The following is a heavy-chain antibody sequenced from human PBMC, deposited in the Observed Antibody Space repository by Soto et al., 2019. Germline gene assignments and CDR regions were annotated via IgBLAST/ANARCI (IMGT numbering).Heavy chain of an antibody. CDR3: VRDGTKTLRDWFDP. CDR1: CASISGFY. Sequence: SETLSLTCTVSCASISGFYWSWIRKSAGKGLEWIGRIYATGTTDYNPSLESRVMMSVDTSKKQFSLKLRSVTAADTAVYYCVRDGTKTLRDWFDPWGQGISVTVSS. D-gene: IGHD1-1*01. J-gene: IGHJ5*02. V-gene: IGHV4-4*07. CDR2: IYATGTT.